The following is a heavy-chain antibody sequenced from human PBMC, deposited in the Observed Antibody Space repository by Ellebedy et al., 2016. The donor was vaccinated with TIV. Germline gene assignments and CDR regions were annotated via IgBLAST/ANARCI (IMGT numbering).Heavy chain of an antibody. Sequence: PGGSLRLSCAASEFSFSNYALSWVRQAPGKGLEWVSGISGSGGSTYYADSVKGRFTISRDNSKNTLYLQMNSLRAEDTAVYYCAKPVFHSSLYYFDCWGQGTLVTVSS. D-gene: IGHD2-21*01. V-gene: IGHV3-23*01. CDR2: ISGSGGST. CDR3: AKPVFHSSLYYFDC. CDR1: EFSFSNYA. J-gene: IGHJ4*02.